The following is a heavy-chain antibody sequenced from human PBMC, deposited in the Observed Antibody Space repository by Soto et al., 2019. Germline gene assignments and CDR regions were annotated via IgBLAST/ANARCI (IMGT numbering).Heavy chain of an antibody. V-gene: IGHV1-2*04. J-gene: IGHJ6*03. CDR2: INPNGGVT. CDR1: GDSFNDYY. D-gene: IGHD5-12*01. CDR3: ARESGGATATLDYYYFYMDV. Sequence: QVQLVQSGAEVRKPGASVTVSCRSSGDSFNDYYIHWVRQAPGQGFEWMGWINPNGGVTKYALKFPGWVSRTRDTSIRTVYMQLSRLRSDDTAVYYCARESGGATATLDYYYFYMDVWGTGTTVTVSS.